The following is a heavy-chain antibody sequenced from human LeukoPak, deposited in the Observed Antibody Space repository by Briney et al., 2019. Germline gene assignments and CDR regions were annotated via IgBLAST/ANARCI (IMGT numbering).Heavy chain of an antibody. D-gene: IGHD1-26*01. Sequence: ASVKVSCKVSGYTLTELSMHWVRQAPGKGLEWMGGFDPEDGETIYAQKFQGRVTMTEDTSTDTAYMELSSLRSEDTAVYYCARVPGGYYYMDVWGKGTTVTVSS. CDR2: FDPEDGET. CDR1: GYTLTELS. J-gene: IGHJ6*03. V-gene: IGHV1-24*01. CDR3: ARVPGGYYYMDV.